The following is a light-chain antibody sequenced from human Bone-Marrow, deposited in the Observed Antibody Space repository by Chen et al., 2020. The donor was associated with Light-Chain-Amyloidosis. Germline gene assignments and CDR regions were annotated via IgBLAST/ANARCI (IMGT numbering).Light chain of an antibody. Sequence: SYELTQPPSVSVSSGQTARITCSGDDLPTKYAYWYRQKPGQAPELVIHRDTERPSGISERFSGSSSGTTATLTISGVQAEDEADYHCQSADSSGTYEVIFGGGTKLTVL. CDR1: DLPTKY. V-gene: IGLV3-25*03. J-gene: IGLJ2*01. CDR2: RDT. CDR3: QSADSSGTYEVI.